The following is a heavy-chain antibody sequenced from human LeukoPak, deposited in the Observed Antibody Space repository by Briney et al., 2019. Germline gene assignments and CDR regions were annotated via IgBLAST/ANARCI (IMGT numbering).Heavy chain of an antibody. Sequence: SETLSLTCTVSGGSISSGSYYWSWLRQPAGKGLEWIGRIYTSGSTNYNPSLKSRVTISVDTSKNQLSLKLSSVTAADTAVYYCARGGVATGTGNWGQGTLVTVSS. D-gene: IGHD1-1*01. J-gene: IGHJ4*02. CDR2: IYTSGST. CDR3: ARGGVATGTGN. CDR1: GGSISSGSYY. V-gene: IGHV4-61*02.